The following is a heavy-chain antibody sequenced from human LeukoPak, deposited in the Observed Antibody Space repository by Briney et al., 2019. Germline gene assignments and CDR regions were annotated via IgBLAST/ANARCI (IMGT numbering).Heavy chain of an antibody. Sequence: ASVKVSCKVSGYTLTELSMHWVRQAPGEGPEWMGGFDPEDGETIYAQKFQGRVTMTEDTSTDTAYMELSSLRSEDTAVYYCATSGGYIAAAGFDYWGQGTLVTVSS. CDR3: ATSGGYIAAAGFDY. D-gene: IGHD6-13*01. CDR1: GYTLTELS. CDR2: FDPEDGET. J-gene: IGHJ4*02. V-gene: IGHV1-24*01.